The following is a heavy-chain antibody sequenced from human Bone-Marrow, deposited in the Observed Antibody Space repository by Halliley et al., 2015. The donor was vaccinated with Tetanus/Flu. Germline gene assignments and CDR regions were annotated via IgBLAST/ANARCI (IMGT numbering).Heavy chain of an antibody. Sequence: QLVQSGAELKKPGSSVKASCKASGGTFSTYAIIWVRQAPGQGLEWMGGIIPMFGTPNYAQKFQGRVTITADKSTSTAYMEMSSVRSEDTGVYFWSGRERDPYGSGIYYNWFDPWGQGTLVTVSS. CDR2: IIPMFGTP. J-gene: IGHJ5*02. CDR3: SGRERDPYGSGIYYNWFDP. CDR1: GGTFSTYA. D-gene: IGHD3-10*01. V-gene: IGHV1-69*06.